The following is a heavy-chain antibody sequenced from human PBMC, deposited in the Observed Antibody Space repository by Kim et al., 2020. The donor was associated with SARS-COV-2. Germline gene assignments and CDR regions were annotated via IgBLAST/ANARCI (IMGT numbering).Heavy chain of an antibody. CDR1: GFTLRSYA. Sequence: GGSLRLSCGASGFTLRSYAMHWVRQAPGKGLEWVAVIWDDGNTEFYADSVKGRFTIIRDNSKNTLYLQMNSLRVEDTAVYYCARDIYGDYDDAFDIWGQG. D-gene: IGHD4-17*01. CDR2: IWDDGNTE. J-gene: IGHJ3*02. V-gene: IGHV3-33*01. CDR3: ARDIYGDYDDAFDI.